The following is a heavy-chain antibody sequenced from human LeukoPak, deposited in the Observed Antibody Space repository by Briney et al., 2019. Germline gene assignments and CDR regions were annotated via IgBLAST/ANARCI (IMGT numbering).Heavy chain of an antibody. D-gene: IGHD6-19*01. CDR3: ARAVRYSSGWYTD. J-gene: IGHJ4*02. V-gene: IGHV3-23*01. Sequence: GGSLRLSCAASGFTFSSYAMSWVRQAPGKGLEWVSAISGSGGSTYYADSVKGRFTISRDNAKNSLYLQMNSLRAEDTAVYYCARAVRYSSGWYTDWGQGTLVTVSS. CDR1: GFTFSSYA. CDR2: ISGSGGST.